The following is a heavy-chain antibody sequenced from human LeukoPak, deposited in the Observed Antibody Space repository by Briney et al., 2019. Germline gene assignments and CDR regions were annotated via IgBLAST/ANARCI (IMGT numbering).Heavy chain of an antibody. CDR3: ARQWLVNG. CDR1: GFTFSNYA. J-gene: IGHJ4*02. V-gene: IGHV3-30*04. CDR2: ISYDGSNQ. D-gene: IGHD6-19*01. Sequence: SGGSLRLSCAASGFTFSNYAMHWVRQAPGKGLEWVAVISYDGSNQYYADSVKGRFTIYRDNSKNTLYLQMNSLRAEDTAVYYCARQWLVNGWGQGTLVTVSS.